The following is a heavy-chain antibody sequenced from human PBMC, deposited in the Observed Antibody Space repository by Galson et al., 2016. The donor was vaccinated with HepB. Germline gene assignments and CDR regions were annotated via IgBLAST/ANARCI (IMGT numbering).Heavy chain of an antibody. Sequence: SLRLSCAASGFMVSSTYVSWVRQAPGKGLEWVSVIYSSGNTYYADSVKGRFTISRDNSKNTLGLQMNSLRAEDTAVYYCAGKSGKTGLDFSYYYMDVWGKGTAVTASS. CDR1: GFMVSSTY. V-gene: IGHV3-53*01. D-gene: IGHD1/OR15-1a*01. CDR3: AGKSGKTGLDFSYYYMDV. CDR2: IYSSGNT. J-gene: IGHJ6*03.